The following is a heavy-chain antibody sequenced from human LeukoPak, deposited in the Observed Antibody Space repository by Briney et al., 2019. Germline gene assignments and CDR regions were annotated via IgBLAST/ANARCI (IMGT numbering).Heavy chain of an antibody. CDR2: INSDGSST. CDR1: GFSFSSYW. D-gene: IGHD2-2*01. J-gene: IGHJ4*02. V-gene: IGHV3-74*01. CDR3: ARDQYCRSPGCQGSGYFDY. Sequence: GGSLRLSCAASGFSFSSYWMHWVRQAPGKGLEWVSRINSDGSSTTYADSVKGRFTISRDNAKNSPYLQMNSLRAEDTAVYYCARDQYCRSPGCQGSGYFDYWGQGTLVTVSS.